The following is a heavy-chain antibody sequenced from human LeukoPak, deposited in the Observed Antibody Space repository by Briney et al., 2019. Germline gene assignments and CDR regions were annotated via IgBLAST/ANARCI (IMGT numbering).Heavy chain of an antibody. CDR1: GGSFSGYY. D-gene: IGHD4-17*01. CDR2: INHSGST. V-gene: IGHV4-34*01. Sequence: PSETLSLTCAVYGGSFSGYYWSWIRQPPGKGLEWIGEINHSGSTNYNPSLKSRVTISVDTSKNQFSLKLSSVTAADTAVYYCASLRSRRIYGDLKDYYYYYYMDVWGKGTTVTVSS. CDR3: ASLRSRRIYGDLKDYYYYYYMDV. J-gene: IGHJ6*03.